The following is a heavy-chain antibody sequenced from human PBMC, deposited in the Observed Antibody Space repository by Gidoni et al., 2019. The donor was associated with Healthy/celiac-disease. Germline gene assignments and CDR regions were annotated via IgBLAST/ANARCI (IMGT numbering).Heavy chain of an antibody. D-gene: IGHD3-3*01. J-gene: IGHJ3*02. CDR2: INHSGST. V-gene: IGHV4-34*01. CDR1: GGSFSGYY. Sequence: QVQLQQWGAGLLKPSETLSLTCAVYGGSFSGYYWSWIRQPPGKGLEWIGEINHSGSTNYNPSLKSRVTISVDTSKNQFSLKLSSVTAADTAVYYCARHDSRGAFDIWGQGTMVTVSS. CDR3: ARHDSRGAFDI.